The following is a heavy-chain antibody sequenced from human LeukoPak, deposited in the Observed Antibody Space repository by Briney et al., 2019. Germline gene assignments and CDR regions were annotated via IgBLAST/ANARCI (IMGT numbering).Heavy chain of an antibody. CDR2: ISYDGSNK. CDR3: ARDTASTVTTHFDY. V-gene: IGHV3-30*03. D-gene: IGHD4-17*01. Sequence: GGSLRLSCAASGFTFSSYGMHWVRQAPGKGLEWVAVISYDGSNKYYADSVKGRFTISRDNSKNTLYLQMNSLRAEDTAVYYYARDTASTVTTHFDYWGQGTLVTVSS. CDR1: GFTFSSYG. J-gene: IGHJ4*02.